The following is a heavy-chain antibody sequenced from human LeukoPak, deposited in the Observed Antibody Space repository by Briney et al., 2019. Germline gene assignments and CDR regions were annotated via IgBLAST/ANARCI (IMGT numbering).Heavy chain of an antibody. Sequence: ASVKVSCKASGGTFSSYAISLVRQAPGQGLEWMGRIIPIFGTANYAQKFQGRVTITTDESTSTAYMELSSLRSEDTAVYYCARNGEGADYDFDYWGQGTQVTVSS. CDR2: IIPIFGTA. CDR1: GGTFSSYA. V-gene: IGHV1-69*05. CDR3: ARNGEGADYDFDY. D-gene: IGHD4-17*01. J-gene: IGHJ4*02.